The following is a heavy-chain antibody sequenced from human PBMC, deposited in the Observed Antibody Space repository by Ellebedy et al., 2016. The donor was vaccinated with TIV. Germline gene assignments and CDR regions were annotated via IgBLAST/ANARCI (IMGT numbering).Heavy chain of an antibody. V-gene: IGHV1-18*04. D-gene: IGHD2-15*01. Sequence: AASVTVSCKASGYTLNSYGISWVREAPGQGLEWLGWISAYNGNTNYAQKLQGRVTMTTDTSTSTAYMELRSLRSDDTAVYYCARGYGGGVVVVADYWGQGTLVTVSS. J-gene: IGHJ4*02. CDR1: GYTLNSYG. CDR3: ARGYGGGVVVVADY. CDR2: ISAYNGNT.